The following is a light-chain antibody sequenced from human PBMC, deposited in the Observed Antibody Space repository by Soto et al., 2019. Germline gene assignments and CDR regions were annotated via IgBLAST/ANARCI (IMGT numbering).Light chain of an antibody. Sequence: EIVLTQSPGTLSLSPGERATLSCRASQSVSSSYLAWYQQKPGQAPRLLIYGASSRATGIPDRFSGSGSGTDFTLTISRLEPEDFAIYYCQQRSNWPPITVGQGTRLEIK. CDR2: GAS. CDR1: QSVSSSY. CDR3: QQRSNWPPIT. J-gene: IGKJ5*01. V-gene: IGKV3D-20*02.